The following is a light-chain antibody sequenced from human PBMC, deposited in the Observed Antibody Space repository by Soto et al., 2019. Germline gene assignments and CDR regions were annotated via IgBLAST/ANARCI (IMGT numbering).Light chain of an antibody. CDR3: ENWDDSLSGYV. CDR2: TNN. J-gene: IGLJ1*01. V-gene: IGLV1-47*02. Sequence: QSVLTQPPSASCTPGQRVSIACSGSRSTIGSNYVFWYQQLPGAAPKLLIHTNNQRPSGVPDRFSGSKSGTSASLAISGLRSEDEADYFCENWDDSLSGYVFGTATKLTVL. CDR1: RSTIGSNY.